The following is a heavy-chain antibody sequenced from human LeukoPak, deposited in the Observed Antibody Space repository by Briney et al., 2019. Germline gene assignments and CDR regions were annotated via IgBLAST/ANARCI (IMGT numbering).Heavy chain of an antibody. CDR3: ARDKGTMLRGVNTVLHYYYYMDV. CDR2: ISSSSSYI. Sequence: GGSLTLSCAASGFSFSNYSMKWVRQAPGKGLEWIASISSSSSYIYYADVVKGRFTISRDNAKNSLSLQMNSLRAEDTAVYYCARDKGTMLRGVNTVLHYYYYMDVWGKGTTVTVSS. CDR1: GFSFSNYS. J-gene: IGHJ6*03. D-gene: IGHD3-10*01. V-gene: IGHV3-21*06.